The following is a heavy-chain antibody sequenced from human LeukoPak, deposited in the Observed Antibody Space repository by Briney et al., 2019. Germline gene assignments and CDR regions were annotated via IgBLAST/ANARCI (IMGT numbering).Heavy chain of an antibody. Sequence: GGSLRLSCAASGFTFSTYWMHWVRHDPGKGLEWVSAISGSGSSTYYADSVKGRFTISRDNSKNTLYLQMNSLRAEDTAVYYCAKDLYSSSSVGAFDIWGQGTMVTVSS. CDR3: AKDLYSSSSVGAFDI. J-gene: IGHJ3*02. D-gene: IGHD6-6*01. CDR1: GFTFSTYW. V-gene: IGHV3-23*01. CDR2: ISGSGSST.